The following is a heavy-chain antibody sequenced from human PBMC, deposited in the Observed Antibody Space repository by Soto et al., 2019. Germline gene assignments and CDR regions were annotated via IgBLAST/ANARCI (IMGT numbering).Heavy chain of an antibody. Sequence: QVQLVQSGTEVKKPGSSVKVSCKASWGTFRNYPINWVRQAPGQGLEWMGSIFPLTDIPDYAQNFQARLTISADKSTSTAYMELSSLTSDDTAMYFCARGPLVVLNYFESWGQGTLVTVSS. CDR3: ARGPLVVLNYFES. J-gene: IGHJ4*02. CDR1: WGTFRNYP. V-gene: IGHV1-69*02. CDR2: IFPLTDIP.